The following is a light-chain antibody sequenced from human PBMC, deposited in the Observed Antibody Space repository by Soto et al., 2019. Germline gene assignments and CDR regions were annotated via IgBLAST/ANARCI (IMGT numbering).Light chain of an antibody. CDR1: SSDIGTYNY. Sequence: QSALTQPRSVSGSPGQSVTISCTGTSSDIGTYNYVFWYQQYPGKSPKLMIYDVTKRPSGVPGRFSGSKSGNTASLTISGLQTEDEADYHCCSYAGRHSLVFGGGTKVTVL. V-gene: IGLV2-11*01. CDR2: DVT. CDR3: CSYAGRHSLV. J-gene: IGLJ3*02.